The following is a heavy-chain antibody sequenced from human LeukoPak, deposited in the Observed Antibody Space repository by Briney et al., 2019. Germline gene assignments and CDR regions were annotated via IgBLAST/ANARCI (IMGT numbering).Heavy chain of an antibody. CDR2: MNSDESDT. J-gene: IGHJ4*02. CDR1: GFTFSSRW. V-gene: IGHV3-74*01. Sequence: PGGSLRLSCVASGFTFSSRWMHWVRQTPEKGLVWVSRMNSDESDTNYADSVNGRFTISRDNAKNTLYLQMNSLRVEDTAKYYCARGTEVAFDYWGQGTLVTVSS. CDR3: ARGTEVAFDY.